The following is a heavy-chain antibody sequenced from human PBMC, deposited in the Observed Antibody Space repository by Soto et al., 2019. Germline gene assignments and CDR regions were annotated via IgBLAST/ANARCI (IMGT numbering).Heavy chain of an antibody. CDR2: INHSGST. Sequence: TSETLSLTCAVYGGSFSGYYWSWIRQPPGKGLEWIGEINHSGSTNYNPSLKSRVTISVDTSKNQFSLKLSSVTAADTAVYYCARADCSSTSCYGSDFQHWGQGTLVTVSS. CDR3: ARADCSSTSCYGSDFQH. J-gene: IGHJ1*01. CDR1: GGSFSGYY. D-gene: IGHD2-2*01. V-gene: IGHV4-34*01.